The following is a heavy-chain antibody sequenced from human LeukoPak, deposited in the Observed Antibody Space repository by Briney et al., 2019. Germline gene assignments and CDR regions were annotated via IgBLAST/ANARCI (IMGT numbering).Heavy chain of an antibody. Sequence: GGSLRLSCAASGFTFSSYGMHWVRQAPGKGLEWVAFIRYDGSNKHYADSVKGRFTISRDNSKNTLFLQMNSLRAEDTAVYYCARVDSSSWYASVIRYWFDPWGQGTLVTVSS. J-gene: IGHJ5*02. D-gene: IGHD6-13*01. V-gene: IGHV3-30*02. CDR3: ARVDSSSWYASVIRYWFDP. CDR1: GFTFSSYG. CDR2: IRYDGSNK.